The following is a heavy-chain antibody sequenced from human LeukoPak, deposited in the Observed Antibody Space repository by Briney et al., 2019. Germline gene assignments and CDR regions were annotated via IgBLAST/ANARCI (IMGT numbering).Heavy chain of an antibody. D-gene: IGHD6-19*01. Sequence: GASVKVSCKASGGTFSSYAISWVRQATGQGLEWMGGIIPIFGTANYAQKFQGRVTITADKSTSTAYMELSSLRSEDTAVYYCASLNPGIAVAGDAYWGQGTLVTVSS. CDR1: GGTFSSYA. CDR2: IIPIFGTA. CDR3: ASLNPGIAVAGDAY. V-gene: IGHV1-69*06. J-gene: IGHJ4*02.